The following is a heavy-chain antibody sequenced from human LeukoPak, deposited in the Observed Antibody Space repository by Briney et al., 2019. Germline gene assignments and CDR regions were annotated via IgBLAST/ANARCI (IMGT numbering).Heavy chain of an antibody. Sequence: GGSLRLSCAASGFTFSSYGMHWVRQAPGKGLGWVAFIRYDGSNKYYADSVKGRFTISRDNSKNTLYLQMNSLRAEDTAVYYCAIGPRGYSYGYVDYWGQGTLVTVSS. CDR1: GFTFSSYG. D-gene: IGHD5-18*01. V-gene: IGHV3-30*02. J-gene: IGHJ4*02. CDR3: AIGPRGYSYGYVDY. CDR2: IRYDGSNK.